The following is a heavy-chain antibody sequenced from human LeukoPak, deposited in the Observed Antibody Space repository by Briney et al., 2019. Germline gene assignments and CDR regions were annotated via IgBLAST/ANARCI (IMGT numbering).Heavy chain of an antibody. Sequence: GGSLRLSCAASGFTFSSYEMTWVRQAPGKGLEWVSYISTSGSTIYYADSVKGRFTISRDNAKNSLYLQMNSLRAEDTAVYYCARELYYFDYWGQGTLVTVSS. CDR3: ARELYYFDY. V-gene: IGHV3-48*03. CDR2: ISTSGSTI. D-gene: IGHD3-10*01. CDR1: GFTFSSYE. J-gene: IGHJ4*02.